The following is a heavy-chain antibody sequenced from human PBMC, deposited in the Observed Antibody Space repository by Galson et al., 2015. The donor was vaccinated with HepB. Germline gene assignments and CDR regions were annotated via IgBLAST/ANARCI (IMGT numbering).Heavy chain of an antibody. Sequence: SLRLSCAVSGFTVGDNFMAWVRQTPGEGLDWVTIIYSAGHAYFTGSVKGRFSISRDTSNNILYLEMNSLRPDDTAVYYCARLSFGKLFIESWGQGTLVTVSS. CDR1: GFTVGDNF. D-gene: IGHD1-14*01. CDR2: IYSAGHA. CDR3: ARLSFGKLFIES. V-gene: IGHV3-66*01. J-gene: IGHJ4*02.